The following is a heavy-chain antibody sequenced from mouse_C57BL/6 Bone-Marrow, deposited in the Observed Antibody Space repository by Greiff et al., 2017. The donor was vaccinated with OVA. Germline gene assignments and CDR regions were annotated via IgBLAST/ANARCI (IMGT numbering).Heavy chain of an antibody. CDR1: GYTFTSYW. D-gene: IGHD1-1*01. CDR2: ITPSNGGP. CDR3: ARNYYGSSYGFAY. Sequence: QVQLQQPGTELVKPGASVKLSCKASGYTFTSYWMHWVKPRPGQGLEWIGNITPSNGGPNYHEKFKRTATLTVDKSSSTAYMQLSSLTSEDSAVYYCARNYYGSSYGFAYWGQGTLVTVSA. V-gene: IGHV1-53*01. J-gene: IGHJ3*01.